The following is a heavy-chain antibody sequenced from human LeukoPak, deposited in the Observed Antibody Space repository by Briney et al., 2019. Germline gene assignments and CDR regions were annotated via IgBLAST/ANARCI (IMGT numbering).Heavy chain of an antibody. CDR3: ARAGDESTGHCDSPHF. J-gene: IGHJ3*01. CDR1: GYTFDENH. V-gene: IGHV1-2*02. D-gene: IGHD2-8*02. CDR2: INPKSGAT. Sequence: ASVKVSCKASGYTFDENHIHWVRQAPGQGPEWMGWINPKSGATDSAQQFQGRLTITRDTSIGTASMDLSGLRLDDTGIYYCARAGDESTGHCDSPHFWGQGTMVTVSS.